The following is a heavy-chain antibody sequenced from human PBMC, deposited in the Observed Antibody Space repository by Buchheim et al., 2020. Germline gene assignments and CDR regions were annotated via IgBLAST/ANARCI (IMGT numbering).Heavy chain of an antibody. V-gene: IGHV4-61*01. D-gene: IGHD6-13*01. CDR1: GGSVRSGNYY. J-gene: IGHJ4*02. CDR2: MSDTGST. Sequence: QVQLQESGPGLVKPSETLSLTCTVSGGSVRSGNYYWSWIRQPPGRGLEWIGYMSDTGSTDYSPSLKSRVTISADTSKNQFSLKLSSVTAADTAVYYCARRPIAGWGGFDYWGQGTL. CDR3: ARRPIAGWGGFDY.